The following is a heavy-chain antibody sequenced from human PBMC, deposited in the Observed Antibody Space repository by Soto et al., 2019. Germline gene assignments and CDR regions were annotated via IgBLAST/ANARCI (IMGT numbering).Heavy chain of an antibody. CDR1: GGSFSDCY. D-gene: IGHD4-17*01. CDR3: ARGHLTTVTPTGGAFDI. CDR2: INYSGST. Sequence: SETLSLTCAVYGGSFSDCYWSWIRQPPGKGLEWIGYINYSGSTNYNPSLKSRVTMSVDTSKNQFSLKLSSVTAADTAVYYCARGHLTTVTPTGGAFDIWGQGTMVTVSS. V-gene: IGHV4-34*01. J-gene: IGHJ3*02.